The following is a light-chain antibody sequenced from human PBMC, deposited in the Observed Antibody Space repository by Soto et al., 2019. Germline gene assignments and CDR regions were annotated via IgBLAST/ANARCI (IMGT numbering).Light chain of an antibody. CDR1: QSVSSSY. CDR2: GAS. CDR3: QQYGSSPPIT. V-gene: IGKV3-20*01. J-gene: IGKJ5*01. Sequence: ESVLTQSPGTLSLSPGERATLSCRASQSVSSSYLAWYQQNPGQAPRLLIYGASSRATGIPDGFSGSGSGTDFTLTISRLEPEDFAGYYCQQYGSSPPITFGQGTRLEIK.